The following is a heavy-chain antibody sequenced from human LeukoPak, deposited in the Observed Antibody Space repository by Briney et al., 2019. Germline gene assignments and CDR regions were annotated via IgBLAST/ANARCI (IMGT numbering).Heavy chain of an antibody. CDR3: ARDGATVRYFQH. J-gene: IGHJ1*01. CDR1: GGSISSGDYY. V-gene: IGHV4-30-4*01. CDR2: IYYSGST. D-gene: IGHD1-26*01. Sequence: SQTLSLTCTVSGGSISSGDYYWSWIRQPPGKGLEWIGYIYYSGSTYYNPSLKSRVTISVDTSKNQFSLKLSSVTAADTAVYYCARDGATVRYFQHWGQGTLVTVSS.